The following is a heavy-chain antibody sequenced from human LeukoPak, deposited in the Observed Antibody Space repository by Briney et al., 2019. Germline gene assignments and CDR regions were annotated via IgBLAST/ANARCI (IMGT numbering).Heavy chain of an antibody. V-gene: IGHV4-4*07. D-gene: IGHD2-2*01. Sequence: SETLSPTCTVSGGSISSYYWSWIRQPAGKGLEWIGRIYTSGSTNYNPSLKSRVTMSVDTSKNQFSLKLSSVTAADTAVYYCAREGLGCSSTSCLPDYWGQGTLVTVSS. J-gene: IGHJ4*02. CDR3: AREGLGCSSTSCLPDY. CDR1: GGSISSYY. CDR2: IYTSGST.